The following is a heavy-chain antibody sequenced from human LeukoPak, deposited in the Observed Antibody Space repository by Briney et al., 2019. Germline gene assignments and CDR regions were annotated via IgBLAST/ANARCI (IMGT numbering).Heavy chain of an antibody. CDR3: AKDMRFDWTPYYFDY. J-gene: IGHJ4*02. D-gene: IGHD3-9*01. Sequence: GGSLRLSCAASGFTFSSYAMSWVRQAPGKGLEWVSAISGSSGSTYYADSVKGRFTISRDNSKNTLYLQMNSLRAEDTAVYYCAKDMRFDWTPYYFDYWGQGTLVTVSS. CDR1: GFTFSSYA. V-gene: IGHV3-23*01. CDR2: ISGSSGST.